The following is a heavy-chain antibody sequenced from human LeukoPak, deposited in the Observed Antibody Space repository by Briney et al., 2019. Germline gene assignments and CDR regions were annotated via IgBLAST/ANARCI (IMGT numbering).Heavy chain of an antibody. J-gene: IGHJ4*02. CDR3: ARGPRGYSYGYVNYFDY. CDR2: IILIFGTA. D-gene: IGHD5-18*01. CDR1: GYTFTGYY. V-gene: IGHV1-69*13. Sequence: SVKVSCKASGYTFTGYYMHWVRQAPGQGLEWMGGIILIFGTANYAQKFQGRVTITADESTSTAYMELSSLRSEDTAVYYCARGPRGYSYGYVNYFDYWGQGTLVTVSS.